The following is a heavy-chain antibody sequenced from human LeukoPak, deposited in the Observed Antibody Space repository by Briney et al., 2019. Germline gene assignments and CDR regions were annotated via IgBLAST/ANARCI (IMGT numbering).Heavy chain of an antibody. CDR1: GYTLTELS. D-gene: IGHD4-17*01. CDR3: ATRLTVYYGMDV. V-gene: IGHV1-24*01. CDR2: FDPEDGET. J-gene: IGHJ6*02. Sequence: ASVKVSCTVSGYTLTELSMHWVRQAPGKGLEWTRGFDPEDGETIYAQKFQGRVTMTEDTSTDTAYMELSSLRSEDTAVYYCATRLTVYYGMDVWGQGTTVTVSS.